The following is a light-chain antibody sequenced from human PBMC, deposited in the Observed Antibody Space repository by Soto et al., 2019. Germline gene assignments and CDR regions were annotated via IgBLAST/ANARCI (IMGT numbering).Light chain of an antibody. CDR1: HSVTSY. Sequence: EIVLTQSPATLSLSPGERATLSCRASHSVTSYLAWYQQKPGQAPRLLIYDASNRVTGIPARFSGSGSGTDFTLTITSLEPEDVGVYYCQQRSDWPPLAVGGGTKVDSK. CDR2: DAS. CDR3: QQRSDWPPLA. V-gene: IGKV3-11*01. J-gene: IGKJ4*01.